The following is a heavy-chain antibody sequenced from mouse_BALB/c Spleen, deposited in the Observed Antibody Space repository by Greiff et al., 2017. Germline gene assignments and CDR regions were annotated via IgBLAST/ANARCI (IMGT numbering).Heavy chain of an antibody. D-gene: IGHD2-4*01. Sequence: EVQLVESGGGLVQPGGYLKLSCAASGFTFSSYTMSWVRQTPEKRLEWVAYISNGGGSTYYPDTVKGRFTISRDNAKNTLYLQMSSLKSEDTAMYYCARHPTMITTGYFDVWGAGTTVTVSS. V-gene: IGHV5-12-2*01. CDR1: GFTFSSYT. CDR3: ARHPTMITTGYFDV. J-gene: IGHJ1*01. CDR2: ISNGGGST.